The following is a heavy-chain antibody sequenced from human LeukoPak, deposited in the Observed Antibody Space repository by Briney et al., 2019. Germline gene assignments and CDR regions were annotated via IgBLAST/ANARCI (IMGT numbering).Heavy chain of an antibody. D-gene: IGHD3-10*01. CDR3: ARAMDYYGSGSSTFDY. CDR1: GGSISSGDYY. V-gene: IGHV4-30-4*01. Sequence: PSETLSLTCTVSGGSISSGDYYWSWIRQPPGKGLEWIGYIYYSGSTYHNPSLKSRVTISVDTSKNQFSLKLSSVTAADTAVYYCARAMDYYGSGSSTFDYWGQGTLVTVSS. CDR2: IYYSGST. J-gene: IGHJ4*02.